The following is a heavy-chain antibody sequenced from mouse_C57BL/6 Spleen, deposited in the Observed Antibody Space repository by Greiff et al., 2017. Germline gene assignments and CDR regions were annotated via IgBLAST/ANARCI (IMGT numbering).Heavy chain of an antibody. V-gene: IGHV1-42*01. Sequence: VQLQQSGPELVKPGASVKISCKASGYPFTGYYMNWVKQSPEKSLEWIGEINPSTGGTTYNQKFKAKATLTVDKSSSTAYMQLKSLTSEDSAVYYCATGAVYGNSDYFDYWGQGTTLTVSS. D-gene: IGHD2-1*01. J-gene: IGHJ2*01. CDR3: ATGAVYGNSDYFDY. CDR1: GYPFTGYY. CDR2: INPSTGGT.